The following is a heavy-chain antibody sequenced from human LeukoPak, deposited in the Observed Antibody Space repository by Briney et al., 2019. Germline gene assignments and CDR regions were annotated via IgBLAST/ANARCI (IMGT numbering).Heavy chain of an antibody. CDR2: IIPIFGTA. Sequence: SVKVSCKASGYTFTSYYMHWVRQAPGQGLEWMGGIIPIFGTANYAQKFQGRVTITADKSTSTAYMELSSLRSDDTAVYYCARDRGIAAAVFRSFDYWGQGTLVTVSS. D-gene: IGHD6-13*01. CDR3: ARDRGIAAAVFRSFDY. V-gene: IGHV1-69*06. CDR1: GYTFTSYY. J-gene: IGHJ4*02.